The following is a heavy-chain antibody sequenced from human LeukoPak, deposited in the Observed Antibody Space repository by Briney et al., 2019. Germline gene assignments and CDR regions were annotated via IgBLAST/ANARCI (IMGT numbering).Heavy chain of an antibody. V-gene: IGHV3-23*01. D-gene: IGHD3-22*01. Sequence: PGGSLRLSCAASGFTFSSYAMSWVRQAPGKGLEWVSAISGSGGSTYYADSVKGRFTISRDNSKNTLYLQMNSLRAEGTAVYYCAKSAEPNYITKIVVVIPPDYWGQGTLVTVSS. CDR1: GFTFSSYA. CDR3: AKSAEPNYITKIVVVIPPDY. CDR2: ISGSGGST. J-gene: IGHJ4*02.